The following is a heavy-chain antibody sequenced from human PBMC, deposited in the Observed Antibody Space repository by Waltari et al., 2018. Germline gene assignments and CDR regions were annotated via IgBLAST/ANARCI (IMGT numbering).Heavy chain of an antibody. J-gene: IGHJ4*02. CDR3: AGDSSSSGRYYFDY. CDR2: IYHGGST. CDR1: GYSISSGHY. V-gene: IGHV4-38-2*02. D-gene: IGHD6-6*01. Sequence: QVQLQESGPGPVKPSEPLSLTCPVSGYSISSGHYWGWFRQPPGKGQEWLGSIYHGGSTYYNPSLSSRVTISVDTSKNQFSLKLSSVTAADTAVYYCAGDSSSSGRYYFDYWGQGTLVTVSS.